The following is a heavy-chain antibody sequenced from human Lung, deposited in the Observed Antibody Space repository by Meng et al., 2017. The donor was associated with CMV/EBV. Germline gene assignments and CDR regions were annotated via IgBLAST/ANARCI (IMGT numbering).Heavy chain of an antibody. CDR1: GYTFITYY. J-gene: IGHJ3*01. CDR2: INPDGGTT. Sequence: SXXVSXXASGYTFITYYIHWVRQAPGQGLEWMGRINPDGGTTTYSQKFQGGVTLTSDTSTNTVYMELSRLRYEDTAVYYCARDLVGYDAFDVWRQGTMVTVSS. CDR3: ARDLVGYDAFDV. D-gene: IGHD3-22*01. V-gene: IGHV1-46*01.